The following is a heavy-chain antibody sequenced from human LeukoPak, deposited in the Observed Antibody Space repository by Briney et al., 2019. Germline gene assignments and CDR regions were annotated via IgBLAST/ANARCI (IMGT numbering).Heavy chain of an antibody. CDR3: ARRGGYGDYVSRAFDI. CDR2: IYYSGST. CDR1: GGSISSSNYY. Sequence: PSETLSLTCIVSGGSISSSNYYWGWIRQSPGKGLEWIGSIYYSGSTYYNPSLKSRVTISVDTSKNQFSLKLSSVTAADTAVYYCARRGGYGDYVSRAFDIWGQGTMVTVSS. V-gene: IGHV4-39*07. D-gene: IGHD4-17*01. J-gene: IGHJ3*02.